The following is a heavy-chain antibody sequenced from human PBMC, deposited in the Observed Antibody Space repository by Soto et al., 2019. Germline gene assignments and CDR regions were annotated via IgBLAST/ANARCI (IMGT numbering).Heavy chain of an antibody. CDR3: ARGRLGATIFYDSSSDRDEYAFDN. J-gene: IGHJ4*02. V-gene: IGHV4-34*01. Sequence: QVQLQQWGAGLVKPAETLSLTCAVSGGSFRGYSWTWIRQPPGKGLEWIGEINHIESATYNSSLRSRVTIRGGPSTYKFSLKVSCVAAADTAVYYCARGRLGATIFYDSSSDRDEYAFDNWGQGTLVTVSS. CDR1: GGSFRGYS. D-gene: IGHD3-22*01. CDR2: INHIESA.